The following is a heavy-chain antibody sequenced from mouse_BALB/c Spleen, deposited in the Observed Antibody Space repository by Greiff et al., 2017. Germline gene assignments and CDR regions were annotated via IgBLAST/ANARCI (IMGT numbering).Heavy chain of an antibody. Sequence: EVHLVESGGGLVQPGGSLKLSCAASGFTFSSYTMSWVRQTPEKRLEWVAYISNGGGSTYYPDTVKGRFTISRDNAKNTLYLQMSSLKAGDTAMYYCARHRGDYWGQGTSVTVSS. CDR2: ISNGGGST. CDR1: GFTFSSYT. J-gene: IGHJ4*01. D-gene: IGHD3-3*01. V-gene: IGHV5-12-2*01. CDR3: ARHRGDY.